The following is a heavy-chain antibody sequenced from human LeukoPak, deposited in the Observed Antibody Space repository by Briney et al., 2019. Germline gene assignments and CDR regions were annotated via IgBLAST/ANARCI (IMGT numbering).Heavy chain of an antibody. CDR3: ARLGPIAVGPRDWFDP. CDR1: GGSISSSNW. D-gene: IGHD6-19*01. Sequence: SETLSLTCAVSGGSISSSNWWGWVRQPPGKGLEWIGEIYHSGSTNYNPSLKSRVTISVDKSKNQFSLKLSSVTAADTAVYYCARLGPIAVGPRDWFDPWGQGTLVTVSS. J-gene: IGHJ5*02. V-gene: IGHV4-4*02. CDR2: IYHSGST.